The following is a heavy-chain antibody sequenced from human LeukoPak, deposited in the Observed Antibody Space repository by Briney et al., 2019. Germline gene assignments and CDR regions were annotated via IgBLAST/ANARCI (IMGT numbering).Heavy chain of an antibody. CDR1: GGTFSSYA. V-gene: IGHV1-69*13. D-gene: IGHD6-19*01. CDR3: ARASTVAGKEYYSYYYMDV. Sequence: ASVKVSCKASGGTFSSYAISWVRQAPGQGLEWMGGIIPIFGTANHAQKFQGRVTITADESTSTAYMELSSLRSEDTALYYCARASTVAGKEYYSYYYMDVWGKGTTVTISS. CDR2: IIPIFGTA. J-gene: IGHJ6*03.